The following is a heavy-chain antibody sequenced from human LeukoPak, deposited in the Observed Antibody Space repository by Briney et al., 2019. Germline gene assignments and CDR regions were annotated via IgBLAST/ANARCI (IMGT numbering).Heavy chain of an antibody. CDR2: INPSGGST. CDR3: ARDPSTNYSCMDY. D-gene: IGHD2-8*01. Sequence: ASVKVSCKASGYTFTSYYMHWVRQAPGQRLEWMGIINPSGGSTSYAQKFQGRVTMARDTSTSTVYMELSTLRCEDTAGYYCARDPSTNYSCMDYWGQGTLVTVSS. J-gene: IGHJ4*02. CDR1: GYTFTSYY. V-gene: IGHV1-46*01.